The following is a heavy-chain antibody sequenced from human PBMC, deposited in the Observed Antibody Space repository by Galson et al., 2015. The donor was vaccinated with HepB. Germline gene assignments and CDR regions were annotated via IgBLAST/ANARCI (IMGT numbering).Heavy chain of an antibody. Sequence: SLRLSCAASGFTFSSYGMHWVRQAPGKGLEWVAVISYDGSNKYYADSVKGRFTISRDNSKNTLYLQMNSLRAEDTAVYYCAKAGLEDGDYDAFDIWGQGTMVTVSS. V-gene: IGHV3-30*18. J-gene: IGHJ3*02. D-gene: IGHD4-17*01. CDR1: GFTFSSYG. CDR3: AKAGLEDGDYDAFDI. CDR2: ISYDGSNK.